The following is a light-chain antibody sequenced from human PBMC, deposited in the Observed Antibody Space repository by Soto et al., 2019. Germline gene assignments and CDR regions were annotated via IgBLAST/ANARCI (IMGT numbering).Light chain of an antibody. CDR3: SSYTHTNTYL. J-gene: IGLJ1*01. CDR2: EVT. V-gene: IGLV2-14*01. Sequence: QSVLTQPASVSGPPGQSITISCTGTSSDVGGYNYVSWYQHHPGKAPKLMIYEVTNRPSGVSNRFSGSKSGNTASLTISGLQAEDEADYYCSSYTHTNTYLLGNGTKVT. CDR1: SSDVGGYNY.